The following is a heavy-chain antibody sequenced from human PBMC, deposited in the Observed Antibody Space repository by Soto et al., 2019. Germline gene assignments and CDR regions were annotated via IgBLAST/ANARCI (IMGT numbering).Heavy chain of an antibody. D-gene: IGHD6-19*01. V-gene: IGHV5-10-1*01. CDR1: GYSFPSYW. J-gene: IGHJ6*02. CDR3: ARRAYRYSSGGMDV. CDR2: IDPSDSYT. Sequence: GESLKISCKGSGYSFPSYWISWARQLLGQGLEWMDSIDPSDSYTNYSPSFQGHVTISADKSISTAYLQWSSLKASDTAMYYCARRAYRYSSGGMDVWGQGTTVTVSS.